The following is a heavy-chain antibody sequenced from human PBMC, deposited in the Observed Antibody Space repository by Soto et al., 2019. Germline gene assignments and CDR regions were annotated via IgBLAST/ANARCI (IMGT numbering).Heavy chain of an antibody. CDR2: IINPGGNT. CDR1: GFTFNNYA. Sequence: EVQLLESGGGLVQPGGSLRLSCAASGFTFNNYAMSWVRQAPGKGLEWVSAIINPGGNTYYADSVKARFTISRDNSKNTLYVRMSSLRADDTAVYYCAKDRVLPAGIWSGFDYWGQRTLFTVAA. D-gene: IGHD3-10*01. CDR3: AKDRVLPAGIWSGFDY. V-gene: IGHV3-23*01. J-gene: IGHJ4*02.